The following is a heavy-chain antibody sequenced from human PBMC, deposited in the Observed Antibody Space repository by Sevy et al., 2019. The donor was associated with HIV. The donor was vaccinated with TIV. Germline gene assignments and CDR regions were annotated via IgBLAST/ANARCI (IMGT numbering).Heavy chain of an antibody. Sequence: GGSLRLSCAASGLAFSDYYMSWIRQAPGKGLEWVSYISSSGATIYYADSVKGRFTISRDKAKNSLYLQMNSLRVEDTAVYYCARDPFHFLRGCLWGQGTLVTVSS. J-gene: IGHJ4*02. D-gene: IGHD3-16*01. CDR2: ISSSGATI. CDR1: GLAFSDYY. CDR3: ARDPFHFLRGCL. V-gene: IGHV3-11*01.